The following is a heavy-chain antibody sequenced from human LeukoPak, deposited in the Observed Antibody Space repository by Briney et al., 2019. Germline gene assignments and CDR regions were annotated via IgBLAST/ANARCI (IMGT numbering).Heavy chain of an antibody. V-gene: IGHV1-2*04. Sequence: ASVKVSCKASGYTFTDYYIHWVRQAPGQGVEWMGWVNPNNGGTNYAQKFQGWVSMTRDTSISTAYMELSRLRSEDTAVYYCARGFIPTTQSSGWYSWGQGTLVTVSS. CDR1: GYTFTDYY. CDR3: ARGFIPTTQSSGWYS. D-gene: IGHD6-19*01. J-gene: IGHJ4*02. CDR2: VNPNNGGT.